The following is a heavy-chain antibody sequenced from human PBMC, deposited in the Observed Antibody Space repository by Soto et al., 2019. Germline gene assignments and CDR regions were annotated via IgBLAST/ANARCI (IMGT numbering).Heavy chain of an antibody. V-gene: IGHV4-31*03. Sequence: SETLSLTCTVSGGSIGSGGYYWSWIRQHPGKGLEWIGYIYYSGSTYYNPSLKSRVTISVDTSKNQFSLKLSSVTAADTAVYYCARVSSSGYSPVLRFDYWGQGTLVTVSS. CDR1: GGSIGSGGYY. J-gene: IGHJ4*02. CDR3: ARVSSSGYSPVLRFDY. D-gene: IGHD3-22*01. CDR2: IYYSGST.